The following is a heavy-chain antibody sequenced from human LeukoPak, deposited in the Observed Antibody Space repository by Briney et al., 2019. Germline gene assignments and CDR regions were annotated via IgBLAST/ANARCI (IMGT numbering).Heavy chain of an antibody. CDR3: ARRNYYDSSVVYFDL. CDR2: IYYSGST. V-gene: IGHV4-59*08. D-gene: IGHD3-22*01. CDR1: GGSISSYY. Sequence: SETLSLTCTVSGGSISSYYWSWIRQPPGKGLEWIGYIYYSGSTNYNPPLKSRVTISVDTSKNQFSLKVSSVTAADTAVYYCARRNYYDSSVVYFDLWGRGTLVTVSS. J-gene: IGHJ2*01.